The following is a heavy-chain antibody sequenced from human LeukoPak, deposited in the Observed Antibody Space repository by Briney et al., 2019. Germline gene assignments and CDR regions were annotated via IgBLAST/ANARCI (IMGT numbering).Heavy chain of an antibody. Sequence: GGSLRLSCVSSGFTIGTAWMSWVRQAPGKGLEWLGHIKSEGEGATTDYAAPAKGRFAISRDDSKDMIYLQMSSLKIDDTAIYYCIAHFPYFYGFDVWGKGTTVTVSS. CDR1: GFTIGTAW. D-gene: IGHD3-3*02. CDR3: IAHFPYFYGFDV. CDR2: IKSEGEGATT. V-gene: IGHV3-15*01. J-gene: IGHJ6*04.